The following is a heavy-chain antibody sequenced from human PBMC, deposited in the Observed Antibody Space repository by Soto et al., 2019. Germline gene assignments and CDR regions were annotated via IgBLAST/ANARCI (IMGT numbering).Heavy chain of an antibody. Sequence: SETLSLTCAFYVVSFSGYYWSWIRHPPGKWLEWIGEVNHSGNTNENPSLKSRVTISVDTSKNQFSLKLRSVTAADTAVYYCARGITMTVAVQGGAPAQCYFESWGQGGLVIVSS. D-gene: IGHD3-22*01. CDR1: VVSFSGYY. V-gene: IGHV4-34*01. CDR2: VNHSGNT. CDR3: ARGITMTVAVQGGAPAQCYFES. J-gene: IGHJ4*02.